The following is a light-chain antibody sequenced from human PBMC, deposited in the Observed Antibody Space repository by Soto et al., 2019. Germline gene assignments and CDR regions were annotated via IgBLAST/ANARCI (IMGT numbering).Light chain of an antibody. CDR2: GAS. Sequence: EIVMTQSPATLSVSPGERATLSCRASQSAGSNLAWYQQKPGQAPRLLIYGASTRATGIPARFSGSGSGTDFTLTISSLQPEDFAVYYCQQSNDWPLTFGGGTKVEIK. V-gene: IGKV3-15*01. J-gene: IGKJ4*01. CDR1: QSAGSN. CDR3: QQSNDWPLT.